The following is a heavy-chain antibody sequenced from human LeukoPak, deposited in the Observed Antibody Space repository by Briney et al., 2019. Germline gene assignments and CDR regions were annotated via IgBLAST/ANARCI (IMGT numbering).Heavy chain of an antibody. CDR2: VFSSGAP. CDR1: GGSISSYY. J-gene: IGHJ5*02. V-gene: IGHV4-4*09. Sequence: SETLSLTRTVSGGSISSYYWSWIRQPPGKGLEYIGYVFSSGAPNYNPSLKSRVTISLDTSKTLFSLKLRSVTAADTAVYYCARRVFGAAATGFGWFDPWGQGTLVTVSS. D-gene: IGHD6-13*01. CDR3: ARRVFGAAATGFGWFDP.